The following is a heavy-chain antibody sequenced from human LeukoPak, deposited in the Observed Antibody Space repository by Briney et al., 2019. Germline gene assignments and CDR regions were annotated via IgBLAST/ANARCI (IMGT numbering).Heavy chain of an antibody. CDR1: GYTFTGYY. D-gene: IGHD3-10*01. CDR2: INPNSGGT. Sequence: ASVKVSCKASGYTFTGYYMHWVRQAPGQGLEWMGWINPNSGGTNYAQKFQGRVTMTRDTSISTAYMELSRLRSDDTAVYYCAREIWFGELLFLFDYWGQGTLVTVSS. CDR3: AREIWFGELLFLFDY. J-gene: IGHJ4*02. V-gene: IGHV1-2*02.